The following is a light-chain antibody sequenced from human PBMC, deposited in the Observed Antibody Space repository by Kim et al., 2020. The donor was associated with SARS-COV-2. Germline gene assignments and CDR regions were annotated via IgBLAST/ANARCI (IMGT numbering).Light chain of an antibody. J-gene: IGLJ1*01. CDR2: AVS. CDR1: SSDVGSYNY. V-gene: IGLV2-14*03. Sequence: ITSSCTGTSSDVGSYNYVSWYQQHPGKAPKLMIYAVSNRPSGVSNRFSGSKSGNTASLTISGLQAEDEADYYCSSYTRSSTNYVFGTGTKVTVL. CDR3: SSYTRSSTNYV.